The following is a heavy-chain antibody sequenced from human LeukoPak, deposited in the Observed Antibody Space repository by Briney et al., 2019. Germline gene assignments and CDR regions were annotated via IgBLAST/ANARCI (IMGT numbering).Heavy chain of an antibody. Sequence: ASVKVSCKASGYTFTSYAMHWVRQAPGQRLEWMGWINAGNGNTKYSQKFQGRVTITRDTSASTAYMELSSLRSEDTAVYYCARGAVAGSPLYYYYYYGMDVWGQGTTVTVSS. D-gene: IGHD6-19*01. J-gene: IGHJ6*02. V-gene: IGHV1-3*01. CDR3: ARGAVAGSPLYYYYYYGMDV. CDR2: INAGNGNT. CDR1: GYTFTSYA.